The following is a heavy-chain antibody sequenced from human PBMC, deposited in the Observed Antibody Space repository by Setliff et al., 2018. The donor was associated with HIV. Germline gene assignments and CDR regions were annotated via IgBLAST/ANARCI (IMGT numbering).Heavy chain of an antibody. CDR2: IYYSGST. J-gene: IGHJ4*02. CDR3: ARVPSGLWFGKWGN. D-gene: IGHD3-10*01. V-gene: IGHV4-59*08. CDR1: RGSINSYY. Sequence: PSETLSLTCTVSRGSINSYYWSWIRQPPGKGLEWIGYIYYSGSTYYNPSLKGRLTISVDPSKNHFSLNLTSVTAADTAVYYCARVPSGLWFGKWGNWGQGTLVTVS.